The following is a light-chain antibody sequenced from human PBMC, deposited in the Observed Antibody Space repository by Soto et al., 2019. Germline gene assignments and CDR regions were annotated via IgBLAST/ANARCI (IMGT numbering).Light chain of an antibody. V-gene: IGLV2-14*03. CDR3: SAYTNANTLT. J-gene: IGLJ2*01. CDR2: DVN. Sequence: QSALTQPASVSGSPGQSITISCTGTSSDVGAYNFVSWYQQVPGKAPKLLIFDVNYRPSEISRRFSGSKSGNSASLTISALQPADEADYYCSAYTNANTLTFGGGTKVTVL. CDR1: SSDVGAYNF.